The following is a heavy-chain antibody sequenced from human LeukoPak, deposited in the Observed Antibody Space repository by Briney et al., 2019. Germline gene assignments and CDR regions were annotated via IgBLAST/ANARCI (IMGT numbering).Heavy chain of an antibody. V-gene: IGHV3-23*01. CDR3: AKDSSGCRY. Sequence: QAGGSLRLSCAASGFTSSSYWMSWVRQAPGKGLEWVSAISGSGGSTYYADSVKGRFTISRDNSKNTLYLQMNSLRAEDTAVYYCAKDSSGCRYWGQGTLVTVSS. CDR1: GFTSSSYW. CDR2: ISGSGGST. J-gene: IGHJ4*02. D-gene: IGHD6-19*01.